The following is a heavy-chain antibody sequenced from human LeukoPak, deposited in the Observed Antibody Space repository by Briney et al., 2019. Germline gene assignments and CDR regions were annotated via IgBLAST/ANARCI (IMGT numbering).Heavy chain of an antibody. D-gene: IGHD4-23*01. J-gene: IGHJ4*02. V-gene: IGHV4-4*07. CDR3: ARASGYGGNSDYFDY. CDR1: GGSISSYY. Sequence: SETLSLTCTVSGGSISSYYWSWIRQPPGKGLEWIGRIYTSGSTNYNPSLKSRVTMSVDTSKNQFSLKLSSVTAADTAVYYCARASGYGGNSDYFDYWGQGTLVTVSS. CDR2: IYTSGST.